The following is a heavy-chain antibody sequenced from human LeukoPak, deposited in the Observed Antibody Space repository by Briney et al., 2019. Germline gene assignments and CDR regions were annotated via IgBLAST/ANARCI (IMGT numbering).Heavy chain of an antibody. D-gene: IGHD6-13*01. CDR2: IYYSGST. V-gene: IGHV4-59*01. CDR3: ARQPRPEVGYSSSWTEYYFDY. Sequence: PSETLSLTCTVSGGSISSYYWSWIRQPPGKGLEWIGYIYYSGSTNYNPSLKSRVTISVDTSKNQFSLKLSSVTAADTAVYYCARQPRPEVGYSSSWTEYYFDYWGQGTLVTVSS. CDR1: GGSISSYY. J-gene: IGHJ4*02.